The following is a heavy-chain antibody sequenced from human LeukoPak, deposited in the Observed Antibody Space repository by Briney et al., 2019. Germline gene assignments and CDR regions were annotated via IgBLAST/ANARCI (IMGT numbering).Heavy chain of an antibody. J-gene: IGHJ4*02. CDR2: INHSGST. D-gene: IGHD2-8*01. CDR3: SRENGAFSPFGY. Sequence: SETLSLTCAVYGGSFSGYYWSWIRQPPGKGLEWIGEINHSGSTNYNPSLKSRITISVDTSKNQFSLKLSSVTAADTAVYYCSRENGAFSPFGYWGQGTLVTVPS. V-gene: IGHV4-34*01. CDR1: GGSFSGYY.